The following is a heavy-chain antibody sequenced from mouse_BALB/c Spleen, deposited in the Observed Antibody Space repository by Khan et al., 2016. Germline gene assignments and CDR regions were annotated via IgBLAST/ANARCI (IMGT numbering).Heavy chain of an antibody. Sequence: EVQLQESGPGLVKPSQSLSLTCTVTGYSITSDYAWNWIRQFPGNKLEWMGYISYSGSTSYNPSLKSRISITRDTSKNQFVLELNAGTTEDTATYYGARGYFDVWGAGTTVTVAS. J-gene: IGHJ1*01. V-gene: IGHV3-2*02. CDR3: ARGYFDV. CDR2: ISYSGST. CDR1: GYSITSDYA.